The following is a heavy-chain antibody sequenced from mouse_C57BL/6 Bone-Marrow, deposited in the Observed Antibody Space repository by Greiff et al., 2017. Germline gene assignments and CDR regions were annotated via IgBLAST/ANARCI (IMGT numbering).Heavy chain of an antibody. Sequence: EVQLQESGPSLVRPSQTLSITCTVPGFSINSDCYWIWIRQFPGNKLEDIGYTFYSGINYYNPSLESRTYIPRDTSKNQFSLKFSSVTTEDTATYYCARLPRWDYAMDYWGQGTSVTVSS. D-gene: IGHD2-12*01. CDR2: TFYSGIN. CDR1: GFSINSDCY. V-gene: IGHV3-3*01. J-gene: IGHJ4*01. CDR3: ARLPRWDYAMDY.